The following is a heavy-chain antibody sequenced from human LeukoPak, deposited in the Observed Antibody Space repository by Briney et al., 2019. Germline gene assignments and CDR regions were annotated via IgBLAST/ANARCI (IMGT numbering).Heavy chain of an antibody. J-gene: IGHJ4*02. CDR3: AREMAAIQDLDY. CDR1: GFTFSSYS. D-gene: IGHD5-24*01. CDR2: ISSTGNLV. Sequence: PGGSLRLSCAASGFTFSSYSMNWVRQAPGKGPEWVSSISSTGNLVFYADSVKGRFTISRDNGKNSLYLQMNSLRVEDTAVYYCAREMAAIQDLDYWGQGTLVTVSS. V-gene: IGHV3-21*01.